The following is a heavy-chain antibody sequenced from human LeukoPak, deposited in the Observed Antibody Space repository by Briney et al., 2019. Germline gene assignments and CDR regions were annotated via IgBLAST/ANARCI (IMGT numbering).Heavy chain of an antibody. CDR3: ASPRITIFGSYAFDI. Sequence: SETLSLTCTVSGGSISGSSFYWGWVRQAPGKGLEWIGSIYHIGKTFYNPSLKSRVTMSVDTSKNQFSLKLSSVTAADTAVYYCASPRITIFGSYAFDIWGQGTMVTVSS. CDR2: IYHIGKT. CDR1: GGSISGSSFY. V-gene: IGHV4-39*07. J-gene: IGHJ3*02. D-gene: IGHD3-3*01.